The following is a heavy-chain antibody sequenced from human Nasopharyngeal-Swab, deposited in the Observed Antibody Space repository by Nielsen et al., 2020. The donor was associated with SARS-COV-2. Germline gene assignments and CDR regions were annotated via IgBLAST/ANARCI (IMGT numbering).Heavy chain of an antibody. CDR3: ARDKGGNSPPYYFDY. D-gene: IGHD4-23*01. V-gene: IGHV3-53*01. J-gene: IGHJ4*02. CDR2: IYSGGST. Sequence: ARQAPGKGLEWVSVIYSGGSTYYADSVKGRFTISRDNSKNTLYLQMNSLRAEDTAVYYCARDKGGNSPPYYFDYWGQGTLVTVSS.